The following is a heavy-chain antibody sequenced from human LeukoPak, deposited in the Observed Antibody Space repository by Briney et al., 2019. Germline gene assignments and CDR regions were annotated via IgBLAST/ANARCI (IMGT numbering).Heavy chain of an antibody. D-gene: IGHD6-6*01. CDR3: ARDLSSSSPMDV. CDR2: IYYSGST. Sequence: KPSETLSLTCTVSGGSISSNYWNWIRQPPGKGLEWIAYIYYSGSTNHNPSLKSRVTISVDTSKNQFSLKLSSVTAADTAVYYCARDLSSSSPMDVWGKGTTVTVSS. V-gene: IGHV4-59*01. J-gene: IGHJ6*04. CDR1: GGSISSNY.